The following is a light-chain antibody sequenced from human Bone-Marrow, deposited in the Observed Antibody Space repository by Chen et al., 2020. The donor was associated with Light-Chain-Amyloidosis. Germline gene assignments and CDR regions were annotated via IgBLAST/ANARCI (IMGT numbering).Light chain of an antibody. V-gene: IGLV2-23*02. CDR1: SSDVGSYNL. J-gene: IGLJ3*02. CDR2: EVS. Sequence: QSALTQPASVSGSPGQSITISCTGTSSDVGSYNLVSWYQQHPGKAPKLMIYEVSKRPPGVSNRFSGSKSGNTASLTISGLQAEDEADYYCCSYAGIYWVFGGGTKLTVL. CDR3: CSYAGIYWV.